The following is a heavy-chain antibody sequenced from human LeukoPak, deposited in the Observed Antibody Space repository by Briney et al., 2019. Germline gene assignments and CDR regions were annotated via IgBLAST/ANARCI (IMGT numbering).Heavy chain of an antibody. D-gene: IGHD6-13*01. CDR1: GYTFTSYY. Sequence: ASVMVSCKASGYTFTSYYIHWVRQAPGQGLEWMGIINPSGGITTYAQKFQRRVTMTRDKSTSTVYMELRRLTSEDTAVYYCARDGKTAAGNNFDYWGQGTLVTVSS. CDR2: INPSGGIT. V-gene: IGHV1-46*01. J-gene: IGHJ4*02. CDR3: ARDGKTAAGNNFDY.